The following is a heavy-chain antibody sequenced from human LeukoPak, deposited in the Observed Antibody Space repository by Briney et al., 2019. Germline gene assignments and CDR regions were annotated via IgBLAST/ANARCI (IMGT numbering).Heavy chain of an antibody. CDR3: ARDHDGSGWHDY. V-gene: IGHV4-59*01. D-gene: IGHD6-19*01. Sequence: PSETLPLTCTVSGGSISSYYWSWIRQPPGKGLEWIGYIYYSGSTNYNPSLKSRVTISIDTSKNQFSLKLSSVTAADTAVYYCARDHDGSGWHDYWGQGTLVTVSS. CDR2: IYYSGST. J-gene: IGHJ4*02. CDR1: GGSISSYY.